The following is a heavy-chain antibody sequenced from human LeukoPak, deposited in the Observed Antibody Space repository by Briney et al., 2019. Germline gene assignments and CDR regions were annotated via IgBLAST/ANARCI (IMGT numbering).Heavy chain of an antibody. D-gene: IGHD2-2*01. CDR1: GFTFSYYG. J-gene: IGHJ4*02. Sequence: GGSLRLSCAASGFTFSYYGMYWVRQAPGKRLEWVAFVRYDGNDKYYADSVKGRFTISRDNSKNTLYLQMNSLRAEDTAVYYCAKDRRQYCSSTSCQDFDYWGQGTLVTVSS. CDR2: VRYDGNDK. V-gene: IGHV3-30*02. CDR3: AKDRRQYCSSTSCQDFDY.